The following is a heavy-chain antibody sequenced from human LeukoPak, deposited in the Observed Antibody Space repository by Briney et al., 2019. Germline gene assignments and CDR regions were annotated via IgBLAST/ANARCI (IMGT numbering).Heavy chain of an antibody. Sequence: ASVKVSCKASGYTFTGYYMHWVRQAPGQGLERMGWINTNRGGTNYAQKFQGRVTMTRDTSISTAYMELSRLRSDDTAVYYCARDGQLDDILTGYYGSWFDPWGQGTLVTGSS. D-gene: IGHD3-9*01. V-gene: IGHV1-2*02. CDR3: ARDGQLDDILTGYYGSWFDP. CDR2: INTNRGGT. J-gene: IGHJ5*02. CDR1: GYTFTGYY.